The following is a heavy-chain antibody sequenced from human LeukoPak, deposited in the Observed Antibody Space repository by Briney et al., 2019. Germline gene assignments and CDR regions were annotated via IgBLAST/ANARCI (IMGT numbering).Heavy chain of an antibody. J-gene: IGHJ5*02. Sequence: SETLSLTCTVSGGSISSGSDYWSWIRQPAGKGLEWIGRINTSGSTNYNPSLKSRVTISIDTSKNQFSLKLSSVTAADTAVYYCARGRWTSSNNNWFDPWGQGTLVTVSS. CDR3: ARGRWTSSNNNWFDP. V-gene: IGHV4-61*02. D-gene: IGHD2/OR15-2a*01. CDR1: GGSISSGSDY. CDR2: INTSGST.